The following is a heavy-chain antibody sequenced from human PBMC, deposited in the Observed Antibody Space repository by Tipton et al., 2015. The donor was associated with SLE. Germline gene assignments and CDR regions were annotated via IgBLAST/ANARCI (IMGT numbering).Heavy chain of an antibody. D-gene: IGHD4-17*01. CDR2: ISSSSSYI. J-gene: IGHJ6*02. CDR1: GFTFSSYA. Sequence: SLRLSCAASGFTFSSYAMTWVRQAPGKGLEWVSSISSSSSYIYYADSVKGRFTISRDNAKNSLYLQMNSLRAEDTAVYYCARRPTVTELRGSYYYGMDVWGQGTTVTVSS. CDR3: ARRPTVTELRGSYYYGMDV. V-gene: IGHV3-21*01.